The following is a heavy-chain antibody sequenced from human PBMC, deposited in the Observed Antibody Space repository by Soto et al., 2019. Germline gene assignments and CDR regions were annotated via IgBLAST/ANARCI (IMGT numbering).Heavy chain of an antibody. CDR3: ARDRIVGATSRYYGMDV. CDR1: GGSISSSNW. J-gene: IGHJ6*02. Sequence: QVQLQESGPGLVKPSGTLSLTCAVSGGSISSSNWWSWVRQPPGKGLEWIGEIYHSGSTNYNPSPQSPVTISLDKAKNQFSLELSSVTAADTAVYYCARDRIVGATSRYYGMDVWGQGTTVTVSS. CDR2: IYHSGST. D-gene: IGHD1-26*01. V-gene: IGHV4-4*02.